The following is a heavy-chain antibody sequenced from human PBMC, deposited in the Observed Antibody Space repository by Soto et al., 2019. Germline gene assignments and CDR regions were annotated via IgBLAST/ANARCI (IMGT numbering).Heavy chain of an antibody. V-gene: IGHV3-21*01. J-gene: IGHJ6*02. D-gene: IGHD6-13*01. CDR2: ISSSSSYI. CDR1: GFTFSSYS. Sequence: GGSLRLSCAASGFTFSSYSMNWVRQAPGKGLEWVSSISSSSSYIYYADSVKGRFTISRGNAKNSLYLQMNSLRAEDTAVYYCASGPKAAGSYYYYGMDVWGQGSTVTVSS. CDR3: ASGPKAAGSYYYYGMDV.